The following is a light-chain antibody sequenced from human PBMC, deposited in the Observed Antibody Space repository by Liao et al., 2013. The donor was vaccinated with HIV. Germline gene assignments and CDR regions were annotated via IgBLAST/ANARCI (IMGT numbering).Light chain of an antibody. CDR2: KDS. J-gene: IGLJ3*02. CDR1: NIGSKS. Sequence: SYVLTQPPSVSVAPGETARITCGGNNIGSKSVHWYQQKPGQAPVLVIYKDSEGPSGIPERFSGSSSGTTVTLTISGVQAEDEADYYCQSADSSGTSWVFGGGTKLTVL. CDR3: QSADSSGTSWV. V-gene: IGLV3-25*03.